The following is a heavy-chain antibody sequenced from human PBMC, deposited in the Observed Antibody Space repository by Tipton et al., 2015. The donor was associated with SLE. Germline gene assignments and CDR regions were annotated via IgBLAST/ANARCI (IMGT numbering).Heavy chain of an antibody. V-gene: IGHV4-34*01. D-gene: IGHD7-27*01. CDR1: GGSISSHY. CDR2: INHSGST. CDR3: AREGLGIKGAFDI. J-gene: IGHJ3*02. Sequence: LSLTCTVSGGSISSHYWSWIRQPPGKGLEWIGEINHSGSTNYNPSLKSRVTISVDTSKNQFSLKLSSVTAADTAVYYCAREGLGIKGAFDIWGQGTMVTVSS.